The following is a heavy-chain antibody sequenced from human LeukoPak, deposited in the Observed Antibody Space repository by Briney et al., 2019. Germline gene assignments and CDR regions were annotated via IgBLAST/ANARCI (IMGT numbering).Heavy chain of an antibody. CDR2: ISGSGTTI. D-gene: IGHD6-6*01. V-gene: IGHV3-48*01. J-gene: IGHJ3*01. CDR1: GFIFGSYS. CDR3: ARSSYSSSSSV. Sequence: PGGSLRLSCVASGFIFGSYSMNWVRLAPGKGLEWVSYISGSGTTIYYADSVRGRFTISRDNAKNSLFLQMNSLRAEDTAVYYCARSSYSSSSSVWGQGTMVTVSS.